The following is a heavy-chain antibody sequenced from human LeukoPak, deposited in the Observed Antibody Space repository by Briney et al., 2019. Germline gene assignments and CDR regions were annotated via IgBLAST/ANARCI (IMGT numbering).Heavy chain of an antibody. CDR3: ATTGYDSSGDRDY. Sequence: PSETLSLTCAVSGGSISSSNWWSWVRQPPGKGLEWIGEIYHSGGTNYNPSLKSRVTISVDKSKNQFSLKLSSVTAADTAVYYCATTGYDSSGDRDYWGQGTLVTVSS. D-gene: IGHD3-22*01. J-gene: IGHJ4*02. V-gene: IGHV4-4*02. CDR2: IYHSGGT. CDR1: GGSISSSNW.